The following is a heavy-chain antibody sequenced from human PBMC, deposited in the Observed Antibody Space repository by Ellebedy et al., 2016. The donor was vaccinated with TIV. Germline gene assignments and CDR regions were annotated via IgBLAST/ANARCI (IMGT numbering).Heavy chain of an antibody. CDR1: GYTFTGYY. V-gene: IGHV1-2*02. J-gene: IGHJ4*02. CDR2: INPNSGGT. D-gene: IGHD3-3*01. CDR3: ARVPPWSGSLYYFDY. Sequence: ASVKVSCXASGYTFTGYYMHWVRQAPGQGLEWMGWINPNSGGTNYAQKFQGRVTMTRDTSISTAYMELSRLRSDDTAVYYCARVPPWSGSLYYFDYWGQGTLVTVSS.